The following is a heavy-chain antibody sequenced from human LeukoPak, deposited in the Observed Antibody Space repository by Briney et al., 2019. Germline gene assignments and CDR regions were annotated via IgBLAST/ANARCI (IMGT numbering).Heavy chain of an antibody. CDR1: GYRFTNYW. J-gene: IGHJ4*02. V-gene: IGHV5-51*01. Sequence: GESLKISCKGSGYRFTNYWIGWVRQMPGKGLEWMGIIYPGDSDNRYSPSFQGQVTISADKSISTAYLQWSSLKASDSAMYYCALKSRGYCSGGRCYIGYWGQGTLVTVSS. D-gene: IGHD2-15*01. CDR2: IYPGDSDN. CDR3: ALKSRGYCSGGRCYIGY.